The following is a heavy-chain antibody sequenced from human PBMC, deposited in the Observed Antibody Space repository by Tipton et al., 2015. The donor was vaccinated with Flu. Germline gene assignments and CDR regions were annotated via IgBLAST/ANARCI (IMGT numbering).Heavy chain of an antibody. V-gene: IGHV3-74*01. Sequence: SLRLSCAASGFSFSGFWVHWVRQLPGKGLVWVSRIDNGGSTATYADSVQGRFTISRDNAKNTVYLQMNSLRAEDTAVYYCATPGTRGYNAFDLWGLGTLVTVSS. CDR3: ATPGTRGYNAFDL. J-gene: IGHJ3*01. CDR2: IDNGGSTA. CDR1: GFSFSGFW. D-gene: IGHD5-12*01.